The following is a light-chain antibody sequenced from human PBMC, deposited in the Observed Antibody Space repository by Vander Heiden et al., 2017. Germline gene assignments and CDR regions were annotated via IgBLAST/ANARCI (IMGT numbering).Light chain of an antibody. CDR3: SSYTSSPTWV. J-gene: IGLJ2*01. CDR1: SSDVGSSNR. CDR2: EVS. V-gene: IGLV2-18*02. Sequence: QSALTQPPSVSGSPGQSVTISCTGTSSDVGSSNRVSWYQQPPGTAPKLMIYEVSNRPSGVPDRFSGSKCGNTASLTISGLQAEDEADYYCSSYTSSPTWVFGGGTKLTVL.